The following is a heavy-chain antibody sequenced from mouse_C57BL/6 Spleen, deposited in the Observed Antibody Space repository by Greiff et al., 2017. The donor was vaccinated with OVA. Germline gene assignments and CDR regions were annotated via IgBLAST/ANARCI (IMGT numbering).Heavy chain of an antibody. CDR2: LSSGGSYT. CDR1: GFSFSSSG. J-gene: IGHJ3*01. V-gene: IGHV5-6*01. CDR3: ARSSAYWDGAWFGY. Sequence: EVMLVESGGDLVKPGGSLKLSCAASGFSFSSSGMSWVRLTPDKRLEWVATLSSGGSYTYYPDSVKGRLIIFRDNAKNTLYLQMCSLNSEDTAMYYCARSSAYWDGAWFGYWGQGTLVTVSA. D-gene: IGHD4-1*01.